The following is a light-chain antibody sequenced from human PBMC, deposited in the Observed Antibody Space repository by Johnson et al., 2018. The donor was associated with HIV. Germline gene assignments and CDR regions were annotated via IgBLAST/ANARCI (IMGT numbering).Light chain of an antibody. CDR1: SSNIGNNY. CDR2: ETN. J-gene: IGLJ1*01. CDR3: GAWDSSLSAHFV. Sequence: QSVLTQPPSVSAAPGQKVTISCSGSSSNIGNNYVSWYQQLPGTAPKLLIYETNKRPSGIPDRFSASQSGTSATLVITGLQTGDEADYDCGAWDSSLSAHFVFGTGTKVTVL. V-gene: IGLV1-51*02.